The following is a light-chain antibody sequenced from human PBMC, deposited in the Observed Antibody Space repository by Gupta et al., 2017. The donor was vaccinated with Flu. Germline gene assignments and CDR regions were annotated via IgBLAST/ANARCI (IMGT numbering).Light chain of an antibody. CDR3: MQALQTPYT. V-gene: IGKV2-28*01. Sequence: SACRSSQCILHKNGYSYLDWYLQKPGQSPKLLIYLGSNRASGVTDRFSGSGSGTDFTLNISRVEAEDVGVYYCMQALQTPYTFGQGTRLEIK. CDR1: QCILHKNGYSY. CDR2: LGS. J-gene: IGKJ2*01.